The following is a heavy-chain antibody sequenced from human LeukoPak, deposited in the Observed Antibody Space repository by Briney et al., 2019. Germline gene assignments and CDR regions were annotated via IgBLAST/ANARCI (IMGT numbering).Heavy chain of an antibody. CDR3: ARDILTGTTEPEFYFDY. J-gene: IGHJ4*02. V-gene: IGHV3-11*01. CDR1: GFTFSDYY. D-gene: IGHD1-7*01. Sequence: GGSLRLSCAASGFTFSDYYMSWIRQAPGKGLEWVSYISSSGSTIYYADSVKGRFTISRGNAKNSLYLQMNSLRAEDTAVYYCARDILTGTTEPEFYFDYWGQGTLVTVSS. CDR2: ISSSGSTI.